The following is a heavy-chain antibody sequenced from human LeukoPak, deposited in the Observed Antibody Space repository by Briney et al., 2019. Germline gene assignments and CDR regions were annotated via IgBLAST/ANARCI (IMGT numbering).Heavy chain of an antibody. D-gene: IGHD3-16*01. V-gene: IGHV3-13*01. J-gene: IGHJ2*01. CDR3: VRERLGAKKRVVNYDFDL. CDR2: ICTAGDT. CDR1: GFTFSTYD. Sequence: GSLRLSCAASGFTFSTYDMHWVRQVTGKGLEWVSAICTAGDTYYTDSVKGRFTISRDNAKNSLYLQMTSLSAGDTAVYYCVRERLGAKKRVVNYDFDLWGRGNLVTVSS.